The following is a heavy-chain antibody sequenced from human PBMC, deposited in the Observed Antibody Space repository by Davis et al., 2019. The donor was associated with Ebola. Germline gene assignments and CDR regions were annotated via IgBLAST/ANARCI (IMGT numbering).Heavy chain of an antibody. V-gene: IGHV3-23*01. CDR1: GFVFRNYV. Sequence: ESLKISCAASGFVFRNYVMSWVRQAPGKGLEWVSTLRTSADTYYADSVKGRFTISRDNSKNTLYLQMNGLRVEDTAIYYCAKDTSNIWFDIWGQGTNVTVSS. CDR2: LRTSADT. CDR3: AKDTSNIWFDI. D-gene: IGHD1-26*01. J-gene: IGHJ3*02.